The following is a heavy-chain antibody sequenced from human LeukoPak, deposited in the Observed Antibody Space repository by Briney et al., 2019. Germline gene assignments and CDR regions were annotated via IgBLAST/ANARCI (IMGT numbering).Heavy chain of an antibody. Sequence: QSGGSLRLSCAASGFTFSTYWMHWVRQAPGKGLVWVSRIKSDGSSIMYADSVRGRFTISRDNSKNTLYLQMNSLRAEDTAVYYCAKEMAAAVDSWGQGTLVTVSS. J-gene: IGHJ4*02. CDR3: AKEMAAAVDS. V-gene: IGHV3-74*03. CDR2: IKSDGSSI. CDR1: GFTFSTYW. D-gene: IGHD6-13*01.